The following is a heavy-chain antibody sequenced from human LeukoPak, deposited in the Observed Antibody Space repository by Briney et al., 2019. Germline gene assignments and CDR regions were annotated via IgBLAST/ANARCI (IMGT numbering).Heavy chain of an antibody. CDR3: AKDRLRGVIPYYFDY. V-gene: IGHV3-30*02. J-gene: IGHJ4*02. CDR2: IWYDGSNK. Sequence: GGSLRLSCAASGFTFRNGWMTWVRQAPGKGLEWVAVIWYDGSNKYYADSVKGRFTISRDNSKNTLYLQMNSLRAEDTAVYYCAKDRLRGVIPYYFDYWGQGTLVTVSS. CDR1: GFTFRNGW. D-gene: IGHD3-10*01.